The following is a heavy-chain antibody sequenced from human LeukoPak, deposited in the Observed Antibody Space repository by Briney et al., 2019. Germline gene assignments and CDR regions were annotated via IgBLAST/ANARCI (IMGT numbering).Heavy chain of an antibody. CDR2: INHSGST. CDR3: ARGAHDYGGNSGY. V-gene: IGHV4-34*01. CDR1: GGSFSGYY. J-gene: IGHJ4*02. Sequence: SETLSLTCAVYGGSFSGYYWSWIRQPPGKGLEWIGEINHSGSTNYNPSLKSRVTISVDTSKNQFSLKLSSVTAADTAVYYCARGAHDYGGNSGYWGQGTLVTVSS. D-gene: IGHD4-23*01.